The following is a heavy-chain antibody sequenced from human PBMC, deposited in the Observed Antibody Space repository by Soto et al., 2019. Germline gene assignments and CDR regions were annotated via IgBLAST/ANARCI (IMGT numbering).Heavy chain of an antibody. Sequence: ASVKVSCKASGYTFTGYYMHWVRQAPGQGLEWMGWINPNSGGTNYAQKFQGWVTMTRDTSISTAYMELSRLRSDDTAVYYCARDGGYCSSTSCPEDPYYYGMDVWGQGTMVTVSS. CDR2: INPNSGGT. J-gene: IGHJ6*02. V-gene: IGHV1-2*04. CDR3: ARDGGYCSSTSCPEDPYYYGMDV. CDR1: GYTFTGYY. D-gene: IGHD2-2*01.